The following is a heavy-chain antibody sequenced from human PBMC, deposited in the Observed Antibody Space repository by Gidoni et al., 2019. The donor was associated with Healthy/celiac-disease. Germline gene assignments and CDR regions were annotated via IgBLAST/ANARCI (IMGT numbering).Heavy chain of an antibody. Sequence: QITLKESGPTLVKPTQTLTLTCTFSGFSLSTSGVGVGWIRQPPGKALEWLALIYWDDDKRYSPSLKSRLTITKDTSKNQVVLTMTNMDPVDTATYYCAHSWGYYYDSSGMIFDYWGQGTLVTVSS. V-gene: IGHV2-5*02. CDR3: AHSWGYYYDSSGMIFDY. D-gene: IGHD3-22*01. J-gene: IGHJ4*02. CDR1: GFSLSTSGVG. CDR2: IYWDDDK.